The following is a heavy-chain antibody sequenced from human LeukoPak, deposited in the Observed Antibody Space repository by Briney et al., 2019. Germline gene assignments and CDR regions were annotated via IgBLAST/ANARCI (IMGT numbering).Heavy chain of an antibody. CDR2: ISSSGSTI. Sequence: PGGSLRLSCAASGFTFSSYEMNWVRQAPGKGLEWVSYISSSGSTIYYADSVKGRFTISRDNAKNSLYLQMNSLRAEDTAVYYCARNYNGYFDYWGQGTLVTVSS. CDR3: ARNYNGYFDY. CDR1: GFTFSSYE. V-gene: IGHV3-48*03. J-gene: IGHJ4*02. D-gene: IGHD3-10*01.